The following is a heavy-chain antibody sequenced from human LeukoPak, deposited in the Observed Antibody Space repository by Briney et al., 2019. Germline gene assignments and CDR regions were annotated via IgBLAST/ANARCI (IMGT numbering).Heavy chain of an antibody. V-gene: IGHV3-53*01. D-gene: IGHD4-17*01. J-gene: IGHJ6*02. CDR3: ARDTVTTFRFRDYQHNGMDV. Sequence: GGPLRLSCAASGFTVSSNYMSWVRQAPGKGLEWVSVIYSGGSTYYADSVKGRFTISRDNSKNTLYLQMNSLRAEDTAVYHCARDTVTTFRFRDYQHNGMDVWGQGTTVTVSS. CDR2: IYSGGST. CDR1: GFTVSSNY.